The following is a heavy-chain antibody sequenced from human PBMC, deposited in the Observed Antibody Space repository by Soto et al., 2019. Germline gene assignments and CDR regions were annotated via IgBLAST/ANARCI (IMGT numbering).Heavy chain of an antibody. CDR3: ARVVRYKYNGMDV. CDR2: IYYTGST. Sequence: PSETLSLPCTVSGGSVSSGIYYWSWIRQPPGKGLEWIGYIYYTGSTNYNPSLESRVTISVDTSRNQFSLKLTSVTAADTAVYYCARVVRYKYNGMDVWGQGTTVTVSS. V-gene: IGHV4-61*01. D-gene: IGHD1-1*01. J-gene: IGHJ6*02. CDR1: GGSVSSGIYY.